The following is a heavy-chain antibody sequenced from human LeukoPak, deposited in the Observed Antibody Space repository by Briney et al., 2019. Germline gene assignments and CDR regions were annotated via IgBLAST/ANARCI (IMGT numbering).Heavy chain of an antibody. Sequence: PGGSLRLSCAASGFTFSSYAMSWVPQAPGKGLEWLSAISGSGGSTYYADSVKGRFTISRDNSKNTLYLQMNSLRAEDTAVYYCAKNEYSGYDLNPLTSDWGQGTLVTVSS. J-gene: IGHJ4*02. D-gene: IGHD5-12*01. CDR1: GFTFSSYA. CDR3: AKNEYSGYDLNPLTSD. CDR2: ISGSGGST. V-gene: IGHV3-23*01.